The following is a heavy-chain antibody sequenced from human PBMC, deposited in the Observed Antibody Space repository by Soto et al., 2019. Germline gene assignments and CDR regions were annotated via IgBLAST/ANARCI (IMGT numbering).Heavy chain of an antibody. CDR2: ISAYNGNT. J-gene: IGHJ4*02. CDR1: GYTFTSYG. V-gene: IGHV1-18*01. Sequence: QVQLVQSGAEVKKPGASVKVSCKASGYTFTSYGISWVRQAPGQGLEWMGWISAYNGNTNYAQKLQGRVTMTTDTSTSPAYMELGSVISDDPAVYYCSGDLRQWLVRGGGYWGQGTLVTASS. CDR3: SGDLRQWLVRGGGY. D-gene: IGHD6-19*01.